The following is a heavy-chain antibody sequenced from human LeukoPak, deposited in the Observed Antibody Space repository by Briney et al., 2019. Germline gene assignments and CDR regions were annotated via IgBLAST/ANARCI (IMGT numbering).Heavy chain of an antibody. Sequence: SGGSLRLSCAASGFTFDDYAMHWVRQAPGKGLEWVSLISGDGTSTYYADSVKGRFTISRDNIKNSLYLQMNSLGTGDTALYYCAEDVSGTIFGVAVEYWGQGTMVTVSP. CDR3: AEDVSGTIFGVAVEY. D-gene: IGHD3-3*01. V-gene: IGHV3-43*02. CDR1: GFTFDDYA. J-gene: IGHJ4*02. CDR2: ISGDGTST.